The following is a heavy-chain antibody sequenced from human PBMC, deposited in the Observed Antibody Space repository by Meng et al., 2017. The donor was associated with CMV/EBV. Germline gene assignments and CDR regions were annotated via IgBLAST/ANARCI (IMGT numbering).Heavy chain of an antibody. Sequence: ASVKVSCKASGYTFTSYYMHWVRQAPGQGLEWMGIINPSGGSTSYARKFQGRVTMTRDTSTSTVYMELSSLRSEDTAVYYCARDGPDIVVVPAAIRVAAAGTDYYYYYGMDVWGQGTTVTVSS. J-gene: IGHJ6*02. D-gene: IGHD2-2*02. CDR2: INPSGGST. CDR1: GYTFTSYY. V-gene: IGHV1-46*01. CDR3: ARDGPDIVVVPAAIRVAAAGTDYYYYYGMDV.